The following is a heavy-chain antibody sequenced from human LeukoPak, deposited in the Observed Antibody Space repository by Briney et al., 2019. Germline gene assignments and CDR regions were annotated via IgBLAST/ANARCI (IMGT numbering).Heavy chain of an antibody. CDR3: ARVFTIATIATWFDP. Sequence: ASVKVSCKAFGYTFTSNYMHWVRQAPGQGPEWMGVISPSGGSTTYAQKFQGRVTLTRDMSTSTDYLELSSLRSEDTAVYYCARVFTIATIATWFDPWGQGTLVTVSS. D-gene: IGHD1-26*01. CDR1: GYTFTSNY. J-gene: IGHJ5*02. V-gene: IGHV1-46*01. CDR2: ISPSGGST.